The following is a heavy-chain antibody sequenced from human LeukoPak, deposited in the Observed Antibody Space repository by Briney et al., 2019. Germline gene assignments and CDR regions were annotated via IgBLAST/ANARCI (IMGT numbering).Heavy chain of an antibody. CDR1: GFTFNSYW. J-gene: IGHJ4*02. V-gene: IGHV3-23*01. Sequence: GGSLRLSCAASGFTFNSYWMSWVRQAPGKGLEWVSALSGSGGSTHYADSVKGRFTISRDNSKNTLYLQMNSLRAEDTAVYYCGRGGGYRGQDFGGGIEGYFDYWGQGTVVTVSS. CDR3: GRGGGYRGQDFGGGIEGYFDY. D-gene: IGHD5-12*01. CDR2: LSGSGGST.